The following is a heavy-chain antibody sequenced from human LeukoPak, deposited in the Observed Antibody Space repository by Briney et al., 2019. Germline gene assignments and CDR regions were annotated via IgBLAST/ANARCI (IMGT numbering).Heavy chain of an antibody. V-gene: IGHV4-59*01. Sequence: SETLSLTCTVSGVSISSYCWSWIRQPPGKGLEWIGYIYYSGSTNYNPSLKSRVTISVDTSKNQFSLKLSSVTAADTAVYYCARSVGSECSSTSCYLRHHYYMDVWGKGTTVTVSS. CDR2: IYYSGST. D-gene: IGHD2-2*01. CDR1: GVSISSYC. J-gene: IGHJ6*03. CDR3: ARSVGSECSSTSCYLRHHYYMDV.